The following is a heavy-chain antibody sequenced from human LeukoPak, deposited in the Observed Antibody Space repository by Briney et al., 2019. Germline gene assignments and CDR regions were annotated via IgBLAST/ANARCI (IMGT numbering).Heavy chain of an antibody. J-gene: IGHJ6*04. Sequence: PGGSLRLSCAASGFTVSSNYMSWVRQAPGKGLEWVSFIYSGGSAYYADSVKGRFTISRDNSKNTLYLHMNSLRAEDTAVYYCASDVAGGSGSLWANYYYGMDVWGKGTTVTVSS. V-gene: IGHV3-53*01. CDR3: ASDVAGGSGSLWANYYYGMDV. D-gene: IGHD3-10*01. CDR1: GFTVSSNY. CDR2: IYSGGSA.